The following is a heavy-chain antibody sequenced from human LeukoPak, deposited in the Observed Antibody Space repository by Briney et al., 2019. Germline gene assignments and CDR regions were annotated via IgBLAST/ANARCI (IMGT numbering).Heavy chain of an antibody. D-gene: IGHD3-9*01. V-gene: IGHV4-38-2*02. CDR3: ARETYYDILTGYFPPPFDY. Sequence: SETLSLTCTVSGYSISSGYYWGWIRQPPGKGLEWIGSIYHSGSTYYNPSLKSRVTISVDTSKNQFSLKLSSVTAADTAVYYCARETYYDILTGYFPPPFDYWGQGTLVTVSS. J-gene: IGHJ4*02. CDR1: GYSISSGYY. CDR2: IYHSGST.